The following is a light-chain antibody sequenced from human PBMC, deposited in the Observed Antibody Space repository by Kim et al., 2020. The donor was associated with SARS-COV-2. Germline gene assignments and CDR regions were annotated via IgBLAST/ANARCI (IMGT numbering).Light chain of an antibody. J-gene: IGLJ3*02. CDR2: SNN. V-gene: IGLV1-44*01. Sequence: ELTQPPSASGTPGQRVTIPCSGSSSNIGGNSLNWYQQLPGTAPKLLIYSNNHRPSGVPDRFSGSKSGTSASLAISGLQSEDEADYYCASRDDSLNGWVFGGGTQLTVL. CDR3: ASRDDSLNGWV. CDR1: SSNIGGNS.